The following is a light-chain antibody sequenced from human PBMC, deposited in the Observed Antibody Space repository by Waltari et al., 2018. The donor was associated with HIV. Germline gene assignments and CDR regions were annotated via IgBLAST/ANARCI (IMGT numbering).Light chain of an antibody. CDR2: GNN. J-gene: IGLJ2*01. Sequence: QSVLTQPPSVSGAPGQRVTISCTGNSSNIGAGHDVHWYRQLPGTAPKFLISGNNFRPSGVPDRVSGSKSGTSASLVITGLQADDGAVYYCHCTDSSLMGPVVFGGGTKLTVL. CDR1: SSNIGAGHD. CDR3: HCTDSSLMGPVV. V-gene: IGLV1-40*01.